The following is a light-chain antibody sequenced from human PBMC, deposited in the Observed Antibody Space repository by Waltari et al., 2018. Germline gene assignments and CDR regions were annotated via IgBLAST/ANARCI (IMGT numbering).Light chain of an antibody. CDR3: QQYYSTPRT. CDR1: QSVLYSSNNKNY. V-gene: IGKV4-1*01. J-gene: IGKJ2*01. Sequence: IVIPQSPDSLAVSLGERATINCKSSQSVLYSSNNKNYLAWYQQKPGQPPKLLIYWASTRESGVPDRFSGSGSGTDFALTISSLQAEDVAVYYCQQYYSTPRTFGQGTKLEIK. CDR2: WAS.